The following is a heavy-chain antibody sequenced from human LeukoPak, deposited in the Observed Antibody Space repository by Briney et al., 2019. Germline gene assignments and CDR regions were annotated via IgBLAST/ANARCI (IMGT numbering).Heavy chain of an antibody. Sequence: GGSLGLSCAASGFTFSSYSMNWVRQAPGKGLEWVSSISSSSSYIYYADSVKGRFTISRDNAKNSLYLQMNSLRAEDTAVYYCARDAPITGTPDYWGQGTLVTVSS. J-gene: IGHJ4*02. D-gene: IGHD1-20*01. V-gene: IGHV3-21*01. CDR2: ISSSSSYI. CDR1: GFTFSSYS. CDR3: ARDAPITGTPDY.